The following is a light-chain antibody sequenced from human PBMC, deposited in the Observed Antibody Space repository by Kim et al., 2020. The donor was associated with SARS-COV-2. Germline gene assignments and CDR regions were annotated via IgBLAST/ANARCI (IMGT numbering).Light chain of an antibody. CDR1: SSNIGSNY. Sequence: QSVLTQPPSASGTPGQRVTISCSGSSSNIGSNYVYWYQQLPGTAPKLLIYRNNQRPSGVPARFSGSKSGTSGYLAISELRCEDEADYYCAAWDDSLSGWVFGGGTQLSVL. CDR2: RNN. V-gene: IGLV1-47*01. J-gene: IGLJ3*02. CDR3: AAWDDSLSGWV.